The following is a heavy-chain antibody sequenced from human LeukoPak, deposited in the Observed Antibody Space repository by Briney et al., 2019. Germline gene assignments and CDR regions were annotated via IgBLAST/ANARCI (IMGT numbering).Heavy chain of an antibody. CDR3: AKSPGGYSGPFGD. D-gene: IGHD5-12*01. CDR1: GFTFSDYY. Sequence: GGSLRLSCAASGFTFSDYYVSWIRQAPGKGLEWVSYISTSGTAVYYADSVKGRFTISRDNAKNSLYLQMNSLRVEDTAVYYCAKSPGGYSGPFGDWGQGTLVTVSS. J-gene: IGHJ4*02. V-gene: IGHV3-11*04. CDR2: ISTSGTAV.